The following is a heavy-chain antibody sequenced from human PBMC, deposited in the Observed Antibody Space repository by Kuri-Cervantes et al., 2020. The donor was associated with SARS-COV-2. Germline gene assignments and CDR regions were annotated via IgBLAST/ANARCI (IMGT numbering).Heavy chain of an antibody. Sequence: ASVKVSCKASGYTFTSYDINWVRQATGQGLEWMGWMNPNSGNTGYAQKFQGRVTITRNTSISTAYMELSSLRSEDTAVYYCARAHAYDLWSGYSHWYFDLWGRGTLVTVSS. CDR2: MNPNSGNT. CDR3: ARAHAYDLWSGYSHWYFDL. J-gene: IGHJ2*01. CDR1: GYTFTSYD. D-gene: IGHD3-3*01. V-gene: IGHV1-8*03.